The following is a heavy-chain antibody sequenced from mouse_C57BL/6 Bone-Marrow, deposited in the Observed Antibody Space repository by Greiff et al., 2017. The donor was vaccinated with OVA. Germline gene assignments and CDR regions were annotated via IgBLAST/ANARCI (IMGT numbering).Heavy chain of an antibody. CDR3: APYYYGREGYYFDY. Sequence: VQLKESGPELVKPGASVKISCKASGYAFSSSWMNWVKQRPGKGLEWIGRIYPGDGDTNYNGKFKGKATLTADKSSSTAYMQLSSLTSEDSAVYFCAPYYYGREGYYFDYWGQGTTLTVSS. CDR2: IYPGDGDT. CDR1: GYAFSSSW. D-gene: IGHD1-1*01. J-gene: IGHJ2*01. V-gene: IGHV1-82*01.